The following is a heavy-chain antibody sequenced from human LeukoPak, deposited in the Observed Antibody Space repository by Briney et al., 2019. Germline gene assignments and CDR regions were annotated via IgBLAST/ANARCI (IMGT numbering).Heavy chain of an antibody. D-gene: IGHD1-7*01. CDR1: GGSISGSTFY. V-gene: IGHV4-39*01. J-gene: IGHJ4*02. Sequence: PSETLSLTCTVSGGSISGSTFYWGWIRQAPGKGLEWIGSIYSNGGTYYNPSLKSRVTISVDTSKNQFSLRLSSVTAADTAVYYCARRDLRELDYWGQGTLVTVSS. CDR2: IYSNGGT. CDR3: ARRDLRELDY.